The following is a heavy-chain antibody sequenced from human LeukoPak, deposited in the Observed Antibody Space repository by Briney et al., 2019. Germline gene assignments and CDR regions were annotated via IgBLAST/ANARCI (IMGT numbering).Heavy chain of an antibody. Sequence: PGGSLRLSCAASGFTVSSNYMSWVRQAPGKGLEWVSVIYSGGSTYYADSVKGRFTISRDNSKNTLYLQMNSLRAEDTAVYYCAKEMASLEWSYYWGQGTLVTVSS. CDR3: AKEMASLEWSYY. D-gene: IGHD3-3*01. CDR2: IYSGGST. J-gene: IGHJ4*02. V-gene: IGHV3-66*02. CDR1: GFTVSSNY.